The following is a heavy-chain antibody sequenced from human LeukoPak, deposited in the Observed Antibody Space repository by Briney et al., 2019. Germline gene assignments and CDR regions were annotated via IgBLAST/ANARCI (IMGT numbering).Heavy chain of an antibody. CDR3: ASVMWFPIAAAGNWFDP. CDR2: IYTSGST. Sequence: ASETLSLTCTVSGGSISSYYWGWIRQPAGKGLEWIGRIYTSGSTNYNPSLKSRVTMSVDTSKNQFSLKLSSVTAADTAVYYCASVMWFPIAAAGNWFDPWGQGILVTVSS. V-gene: IGHV4-4*07. CDR1: GGSISSYY. J-gene: IGHJ5*02. D-gene: IGHD6-13*01.